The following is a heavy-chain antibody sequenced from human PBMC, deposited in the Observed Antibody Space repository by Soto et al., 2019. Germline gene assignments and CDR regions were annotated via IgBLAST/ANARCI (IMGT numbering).Heavy chain of an antibody. Sequence: SETLSLTCAVSGGSISSGGYSWSWIRQPPGKGLEWIGYIYHSGSTYYNPSLKSRVTISVDRSKNQFSLKLSSVTAADTAVYYCARVVVASRDFDYWGQGTLVTVSS. CDR2: IYHSGST. V-gene: IGHV4-30-2*01. CDR3: ARVVVASRDFDY. D-gene: IGHD2-15*01. CDR1: GGSISSGGYS. J-gene: IGHJ4*02.